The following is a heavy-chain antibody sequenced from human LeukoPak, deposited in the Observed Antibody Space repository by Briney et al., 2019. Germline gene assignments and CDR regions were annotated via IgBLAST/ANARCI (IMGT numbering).Heavy chain of an antibody. CDR2: ISGSGGST. Sequence: GGSLRLSCAASGFTFSSYAMSWVRQAPGKGLEWVSAISGSGGSTYYADSVKGRFSISRDNSKNTLYLQMNSLRAEDTAVYYCAKEYYYDSSGSTNDYWGQGTLVTVSS. CDR1: GFTFSSYA. V-gene: IGHV3-23*01. CDR3: AKEYYYDSSGSTNDY. D-gene: IGHD3-22*01. J-gene: IGHJ4*02.